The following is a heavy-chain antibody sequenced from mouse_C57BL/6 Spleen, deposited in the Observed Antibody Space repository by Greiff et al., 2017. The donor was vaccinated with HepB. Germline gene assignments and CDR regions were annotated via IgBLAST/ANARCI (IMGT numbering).Heavy chain of an antibody. J-gene: IGHJ3*01. D-gene: IGHD1-1*01. Sequence: VQLQQSGAELVRPGASVKLSCTASGFNIKDYYMHWVKQRPEQGLEWIGRIDPEDGDTEYAPKFQGKATMTADTSSNTAYLQLSSLTSEDTAVYYCTTSGNYDYGSSFYWGQGTLVTVSA. V-gene: IGHV14-1*01. CDR3: TTSGNYDYGSSFY. CDR2: IDPEDGDT. CDR1: GFNIKDYY.